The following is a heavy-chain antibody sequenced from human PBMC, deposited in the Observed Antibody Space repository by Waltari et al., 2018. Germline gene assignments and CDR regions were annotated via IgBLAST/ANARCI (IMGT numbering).Heavy chain of an antibody. CDR3: ARKRWFDY. CDR2: INHSGST. D-gene: IGHD2-15*01. V-gene: IGHV4-34*01. Sequence: QVQLQESGAGLLKPSETLSLTCAVYGGSFSGYYWSWIRQPPGKGLEWIGEINHSGSTNYNPSLKSRVTISVDTSKNQFSLKLSSVTAADTAVYYCARKRWFDYWGQGTLVTISS. J-gene: IGHJ4*02. CDR1: GGSFSGYY.